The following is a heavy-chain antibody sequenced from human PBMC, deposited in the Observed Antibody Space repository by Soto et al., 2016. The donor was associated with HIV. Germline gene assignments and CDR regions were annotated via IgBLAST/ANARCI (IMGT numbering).Heavy chain of an antibody. D-gene: IGHD5-12*01. Sequence: VQLVESGGGVVQPGGSLRLSCAASGFTFSSYAMHWVRQAPGKGLEWVAVIWFDGSNKYYADSVKGRFTISRDTSKNTLYLQMNGLRTEDTAMYYCAKALGIEWYYMEVWGKGTTVTVSS. V-gene: IGHV3-30*02. CDR2: IWFDGSNK. CDR3: AKALGIEWYYMEV. J-gene: IGHJ6*03. CDR1: GFTFSSYA.